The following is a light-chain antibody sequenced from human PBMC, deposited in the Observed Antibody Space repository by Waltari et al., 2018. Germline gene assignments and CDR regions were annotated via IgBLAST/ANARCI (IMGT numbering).Light chain of an antibody. J-gene: IGLJ1*01. V-gene: IGLV2-8*01. Sequence: QSALTQPPSASGSPGQSVTISCTGTSSDVGAYNYVSWYQQSPGKAPKLMIYEVTKRPSGVPDRFSGSKSGNTASLTVSGLRAEDEADYYCSSHAGSNSLCVFGTGTKVTVL. CDR3: SSHAGSNSLCV. CDR2: EVT. CDR1: SSDVGAYNY.